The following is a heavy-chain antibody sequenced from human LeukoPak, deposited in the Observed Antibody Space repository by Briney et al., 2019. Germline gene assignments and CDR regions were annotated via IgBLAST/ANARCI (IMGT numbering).Heavy chain of an antibody. V-gene: IGHV3-66*01. J-gene: IGHJ5*02. D-gene: IGHD6-19*01. Sequence: GGSLRLSCAASGFTVSSNYMSWVRQAPGKGLEWVSDIYSGGSTYYADSVKGRFTISRDNSKNTLYLQMNSLRAEDTAVYYCARESSGWSRHNWFDPWGQGTLVTVSS. CDR1: GFTVSSNY. CDR2: IYSGGST. CDR3: ARESSGWSRHNWFDP.